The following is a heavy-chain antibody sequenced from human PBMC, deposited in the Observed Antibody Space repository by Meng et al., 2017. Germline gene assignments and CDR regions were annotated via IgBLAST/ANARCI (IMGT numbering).Heavy chain of an antibody. D-gene: IGHD3-22*01. Sequence: QVKLVVCGGEGPKPRSSGSGSCKASGGMWRSYALLSRRQAPGQGLEWLGGIIPIFGTANYAQKFQGRVTITADESTSTAYMELSSLRSEDTAVYYCARALKHYYDSSGYRVGYFDYWGQGTLVTVSS. J-gene: IGHJ4*02. V-gene: IGHV1-69*01. CDR3: ARALKHYYDSSGYRVGYFDY. CDR2: IIPIFGTA. CDR1: GGMWRSYA.